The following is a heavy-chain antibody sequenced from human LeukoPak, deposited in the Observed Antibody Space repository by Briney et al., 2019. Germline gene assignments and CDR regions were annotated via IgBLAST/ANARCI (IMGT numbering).Heavy chain of an antibody. CDR2: ISGSGSST. CDR1: GFTFSGYA. J-gene: IGHJ6*01. V-gene: IGHV3-23*01. Sequence: GGSLRLSCEVSGFTFSGYAMSWVRQTPGKGLEWVSVISGSGSSTYYADSVKGRFTISRDNSKNTVYLQMNSLRVEDTAVYYCARDISTSSMDVWGQRDHGHHLL. CDR3: ARDISTSSMDV.